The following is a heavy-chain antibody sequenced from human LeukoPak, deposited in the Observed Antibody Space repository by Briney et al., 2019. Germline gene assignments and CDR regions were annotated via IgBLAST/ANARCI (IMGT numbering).Heavy chain of an antibody. Sequence: GSLRLSCAASGFTFSSYSMNWVRQPPGKGLEWIGEINHSGSTNYNPSPKSRVTISVDTSKNQFSLKLSSVTAADTAVYYCAREEICSGGSCHEGVDYWGQGTLVTVSS. J-gene: IGHJ4*02. CDR3: AREEICSGGSCHEGVDY. D-gene: IGHD2-15*01. V-gene: IGHV4-34*01. CDR2: INHSGST. CDR1: GFTFSSYS.